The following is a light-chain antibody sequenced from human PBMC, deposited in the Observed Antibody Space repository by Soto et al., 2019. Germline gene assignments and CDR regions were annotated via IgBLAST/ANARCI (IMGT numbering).Light chain of an antibody. J-gene: IGKJ1*01. V-gene: IGKV1-39*01. CDR1: QSISTY. CDR2: AAS. CDR3: QQTYNTPRT. Sequence: DIRMTQSPSSLSASVGDRVTITCRASQSISTYLNWYQQKPGKAPNLLIFAASSLLSGVPSRFSGSGSGTDFTLTISSLQPEDFATYYCQQTYNTPRTFGQGTKVEIK.